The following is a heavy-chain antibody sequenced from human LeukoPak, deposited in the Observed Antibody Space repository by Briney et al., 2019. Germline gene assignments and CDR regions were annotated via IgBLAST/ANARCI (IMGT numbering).Heavy chain of an antibody. CDR1: GFTFSSYW. CDR2: IKQDGSEK. J-gene: IGHJ6*03. D-gene: IGHD2/OR15-2a*01. Sequence: GGSLRLSCAASGFTFSSYWMSWVRQAPGKGLEWVANIKQDGSEKYYVDSVKGRSTISRDNAKNSPYLQMNSLRAEDTAVYYCAGKIVEVPNMRGYYYYYMDVWGKGTTVTVSS. V-gene: IGHV3-7*01. CDR3: AGKIVEVPNMRGYYYYYMDV.